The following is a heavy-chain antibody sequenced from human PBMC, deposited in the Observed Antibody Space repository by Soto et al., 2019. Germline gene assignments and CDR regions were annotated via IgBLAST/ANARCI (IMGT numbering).Heavy chain of an antibody. CDR3: AKGSSGSSRTNWFDP. J-gene: IGHJ5*02. CDR1: GFTFSSYAMTYA. Sequence: EVQLLESGGGLVQPGGSLRLSCAASGFTFSSYAMTYAMSWVRQAPGKGLEWVSTITGSGGSTYYADSVKGRFTISRDNSKNSLYLQMNSLRAEDTALYYWAKGSSGSSRTNWFDPWGQGTLVTVSS. D-gene: IGHD3-10*01. CDR2: ITGSGGST. V-gene: IGHV3-23*01.